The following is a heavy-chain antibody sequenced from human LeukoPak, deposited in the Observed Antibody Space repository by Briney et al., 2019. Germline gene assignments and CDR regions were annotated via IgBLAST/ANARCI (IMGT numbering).Heavy chain of an antibody. J-gene: IGHJ4*02. CDR3: ARSGDYSIFDY. Sequence: GGSLRLSCAASGFTVSSNYMSWVRQAPGKGLEWVSVIYSGGSTYYADSVKGRFTIYRDNSKNTLYLQMNSLRAEDTAVYYCARSGDYSIFDYWGQGTLVTVSS. CDR1: GFTVSSNY. V-gene: IGHV3-66*01. CDR2: IYSGGST. D-gene: IGHD4-17*01.